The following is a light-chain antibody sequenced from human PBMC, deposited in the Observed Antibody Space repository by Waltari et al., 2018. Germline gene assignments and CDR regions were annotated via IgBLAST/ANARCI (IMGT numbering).Light chain of an antibody. Sequence: QHPGKAPQLRIYELYNRPAGVSNLFSGSKSGNTASLTISVLQAEDEADYYCCSYAGSSTFTFGGGTKLTVL. CDR2: ELY. J-gene: IGLJ2*01. CDR3: CSYAGSSTFT. V-gene: IGLV2-23*02.